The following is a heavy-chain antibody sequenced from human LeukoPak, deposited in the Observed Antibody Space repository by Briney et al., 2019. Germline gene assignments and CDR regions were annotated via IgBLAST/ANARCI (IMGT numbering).Heavy chain of an antibody. CDR3: GRGGSFPRF. D-gene: IGHD3-10*01. J-gene: IGHJ4*02. CDR1: RFTFSNYW. V-gene: IGHV3-7*01. Sequence: GGSLRLSCAASRFTFSNYWMTSVPHAPGGGLEWGANIKHGVREKNYVASVKGRVTISRDDATNTLYLHMNSLRVETTAVFYCGRGGSFPRFWGQGTQVSVSS. CDR2: IKHGVREK.